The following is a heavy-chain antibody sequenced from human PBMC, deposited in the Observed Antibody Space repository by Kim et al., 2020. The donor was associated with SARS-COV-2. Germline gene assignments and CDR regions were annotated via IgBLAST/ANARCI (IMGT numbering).Heavy chain of an antibody. Sequence: GGSLRLSCAASGFTFSSYGMHWVRQAPGKGLEWVAVIWYDGSNKYYADSVKGRFTISRDNSKNTLYLQMNSLRAEDTAVYYCARGNEYYYYGMDVWGQGTTVTVSS. D-gene: IGHD1-1*01. CDR1: GFTFSSYG. CDR2: IWYDGSNK. J-gene: IGHJ6*02. V-gene: IGHV3-33*01. CDR3: ARGNEYYYYGMDV.